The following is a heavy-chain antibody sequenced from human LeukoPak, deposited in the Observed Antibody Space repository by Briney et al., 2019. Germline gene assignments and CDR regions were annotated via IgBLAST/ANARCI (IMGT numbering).Heavy chain of an antibody. J-gene: IGHJ4*02. CDR2: ISAYNGNT. CDR1: GYTFTSYG. CDR3: ARDLPIMITFGGVIDYPYYFDY. D-gene: IGHD3-16*02. Sequence: ASVKVSCKASGYTFTSYGISWVRQAPGQGLEWMGWISAYNGNTNYAQKLQGRVTMTTDTSTSTAYMELRSLRSDDTAVYYCARDLPIMITFGGVIDYPYYFDYWGQGTLATVSS. V-gene: IGHV1-18*01.